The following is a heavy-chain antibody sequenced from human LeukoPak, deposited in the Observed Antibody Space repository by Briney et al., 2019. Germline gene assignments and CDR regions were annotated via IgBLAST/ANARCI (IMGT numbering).Heavy chain of an antibody. Sequence: GGSLRLSCAASGFTVSSYAMSWVRQAPGKGQEWVSAISGSGGSTYYADSVKGRFTISRDNSKNTLYLQMNSLRAEDTAVYYCASYYDSSGPFDYWGQGTLVTVSS. CDR2: ISGSGGST. CDR3: ASYYDSSGPFDY. V-gene: IGHV3-23*01. CDR1: GFTVSSYA. J-gene: IGHJ4*02. D-gene: IGHD3-22*01.